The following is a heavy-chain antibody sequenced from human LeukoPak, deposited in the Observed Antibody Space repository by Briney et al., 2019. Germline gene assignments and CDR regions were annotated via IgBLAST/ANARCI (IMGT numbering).Heavy chain of an antibody. CDR2: IYYSGST. J-gene: IGHJ2*01. V-gene: IGHV4-59*01. D-gene: IGHD4-17*01. Sequence: SETLSLTCTVSGGSISSYYWSWIRQPPGKGLEGIGYIYYSGSTSYNPSLTSRVTISVDTSKSQFSLKLSSVTAADTAVYYCARDYYDYGDYLEWYFDLWGRGTLVTVSS. CDR1: GGSISSYY. CDR3: ARDYYDYGDYLEWYFDL.